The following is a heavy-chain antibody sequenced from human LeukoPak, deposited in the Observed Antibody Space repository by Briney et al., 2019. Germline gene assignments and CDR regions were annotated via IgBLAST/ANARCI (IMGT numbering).Heavy chain of an antibody. CDR1: GDSIKSGGYY. CDR3: TRPVFGGVNGMDS. CDR2: MYYSGST. D-gene: IGHD3-10*01. J-gene: IGHJ6*02. Sequence: SQTLSLTCTVSGDSIKSGGYYWSWIRQHPGKGLEWIAYMYYSGSTYYNPSLKSRVTMSVDTSLNQLTLELTSVIAADTAVYYWTRPVFGGVNGMDSWGQGTTVTVSS. V-gene: IGHV4-31*03.